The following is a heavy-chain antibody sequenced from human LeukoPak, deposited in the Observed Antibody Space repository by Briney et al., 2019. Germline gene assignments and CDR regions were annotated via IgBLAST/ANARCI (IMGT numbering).Heavy chain of an antibody. V-gene: IGHV3-23*01. CDR1: GFTFSSHA. D-gene: IGHD6-13*01. Sequence: GGSRRLSCEVSGFTFSSHAMGWVRQAPGEGLEWVSVISGGGGSTYYADSLKGRFTISRDNSKNTLYLQMNSLTAADTAVYYCAKEGGYSSSWYYFDYWGQGTLVTVSS. CDR3: AKEGGYSSSWYYFDY. CDR2: ISGGGGST. J-gene: IGHJ4*02.